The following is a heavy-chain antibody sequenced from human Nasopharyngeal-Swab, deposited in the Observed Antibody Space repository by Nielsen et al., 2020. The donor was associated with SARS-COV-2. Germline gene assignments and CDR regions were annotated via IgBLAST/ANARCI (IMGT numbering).Heavy chain of an antibody. Sequence: SLRLSCAASGVTFEDYAMHWVRQAPGKGLEWVSGISWNSGSIGYADSVKGRFTISRDNAKNSLYLQMNSLRVEDTALYYCAKADRSGYWGQGTLVTVSS. CDR3: AKADRSGY. V-gene: IGHV3-9*01. J-gene: IGHJ4*02. CDR2: ISWNSGSI. CDR1: GVTFEDYA. D-gene: IGHD3-10*01.